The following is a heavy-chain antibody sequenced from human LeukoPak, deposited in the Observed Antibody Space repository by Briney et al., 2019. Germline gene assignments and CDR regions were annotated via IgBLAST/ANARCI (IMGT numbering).Heavy chain of an antibody. J-gene: IGHJ6*02. V-gene: IGHV3-23*01. CDR3: AKDLLPSATTPNYYYYGMDV. D-gene: IGHD5-12*01. Sequence: GGSLRLSCAASGFTFSSYAMSWVRQAPGKGLEWVSAISGSGGRTYYADSVKGRFAISRDNSKNKLYLQMNSLRAEDTAVYYCAKDLLPSATTPNYYYYGMDVWGQGTTVTVSS. CDR2: ISGSGGRT. CDR1: GFTFSSYA.